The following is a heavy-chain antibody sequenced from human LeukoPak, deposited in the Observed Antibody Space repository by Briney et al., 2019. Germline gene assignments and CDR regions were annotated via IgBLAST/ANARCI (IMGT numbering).Heavy chain of an antibody. J-gene: IGHJ3*02. CDR2: FDPEDGET. D-gene: IGHD1-26*01. Sequence: GASVKVSCKASGGTFSSYAISWVRQAPGKGLEWMGGFDPEDGETIYAQKFQGRVTMTEDTSTDTAYMELSSLRSEDTAVYYCATLNSVGATIDAFDIWGQGTMVTVSS. CDR3: ATLNSVGATIDAFDI. CDR1: GGTFSSYA. V-gene: IGHV1-24*01.